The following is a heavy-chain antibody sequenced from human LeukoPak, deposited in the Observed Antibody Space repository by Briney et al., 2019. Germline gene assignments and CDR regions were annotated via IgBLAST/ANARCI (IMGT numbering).Heavy chain of an antibody. CDR2: IWFDGSNN. CDR3: ARAPSLFFYNSSGYYNGYFDL. CDR1: GFTFSSYG. Sequence: GGSLRLPCAASGFTFSSYGMHWVRQAPGKGLEWVAIIWFDGSNNYYVDSVKGRFTISRDNSENTLYLQMNSLRADDMAVYYCARAPSLFFYNSSGYYNGYFDLWGRGTLVTVSS. V-gene: IGHV3-33*01. J-gene: IGHJ2*01. D-gene: IGHD3-22*01.